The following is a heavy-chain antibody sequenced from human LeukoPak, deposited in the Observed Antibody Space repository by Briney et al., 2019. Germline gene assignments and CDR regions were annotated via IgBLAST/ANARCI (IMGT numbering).Heavy chain of an antibody. CDR1: GGSFSGYY. CDR2: INHSGST. D-gene: IGHD3-3*01. CDR3: ARGDSEGFWSGYPPDYHYYMDV. Sequence: PSETLSLTCAVYGGSFSGYYWSWIRQPPGKGLEWIGEINHSGSTNYNPSLKSRVTISVDTSKNQFSLKLSSVTAADTAVYYCARGDSEGFWSGYPPDYHYYMDVWGKGTTVTVSS. J-gene: IGHJ6*03. V-gene: IGHV4-34*01.